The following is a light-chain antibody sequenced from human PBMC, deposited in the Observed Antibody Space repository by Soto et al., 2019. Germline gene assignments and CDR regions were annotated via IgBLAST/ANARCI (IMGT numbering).Light chain of an antibody. CDR2: EVS. V-gene: IGLV2-14*01. CDR1: SSDVGGYDY. J-gene: IGLJ2*01. Sequence: QSALTQPASVSGSPGQSITISCTGTSSDVGGYDYVSWYQLHPGKAPKLMVFEVSNRPSGVSYRFSGSKSGNTASLTISGLQAEDEADYFCSSYAGSNNFLVFGGGTKVTVL. CDR3: SSYAGSNNFLV.